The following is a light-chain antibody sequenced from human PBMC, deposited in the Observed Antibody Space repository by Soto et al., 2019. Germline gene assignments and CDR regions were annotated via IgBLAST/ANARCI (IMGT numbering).Light chain of an antibody. V-gene: IGKV3-15*01. Sequence: ETVMTQSPATLSVSPGERPTLSCRASQSVSSNLAWYQQKPGQAPRLLIYDASTRATGIPARFSGSGSGTEFTLTISSLQSEDFAVYYCQQYNTWPLTFDAGTKVDIK. J-gene: IGKJ3*01. CDR3: QQYNTWPLT. CDR2: DAS. CDR1: QSVSSN.